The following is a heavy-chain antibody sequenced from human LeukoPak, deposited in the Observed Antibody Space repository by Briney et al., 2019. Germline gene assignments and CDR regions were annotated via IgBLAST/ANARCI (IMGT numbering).Heavy chain of an antibody. CDR3: AREGYCSGGSCYLTYFDY. D-gene: IGHD2-15*01. J-gene: IGHJ4*02. CDR2: INAYNGNT. Sequence: ASVKVSCKASGYTFTSYGISWVRQAPGQGLEWMGWINAYNGNTNYAQKLQGGVTITTDTSTSTAYMELRSLRSDDTAVYYCAREGYCSGGSCYLTYFDYWGQGTLVTVSS. CDR1: GYTFTSYG. V-gene: IGHV1-18*01.